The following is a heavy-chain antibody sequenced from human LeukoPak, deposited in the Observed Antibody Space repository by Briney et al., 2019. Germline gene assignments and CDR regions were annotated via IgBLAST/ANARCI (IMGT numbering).Heavy chain of an antibody. CDR1: GYTFSTYG. D-gene: IGHD6-13*01. J-gene: IGHJ4*02. CDR2: ISAYNGDT. Sequence: ASVKVSCKASGYTFSTYGVTWVGQAPRQGLEGMGWISAYNGDTNYAQKFQGRMTMNTDTSTSTAYMELGSLRSAHTAVYYCARDHSSSCQLLDYWGQGTLVTVSS. CDR3: ARDHSSSCQLLDY. V-gene: IGHV1-18*01.